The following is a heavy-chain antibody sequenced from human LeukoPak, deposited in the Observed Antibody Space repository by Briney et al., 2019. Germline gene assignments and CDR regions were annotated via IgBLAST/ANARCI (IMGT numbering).Heavy chain of an antibody. CDR2: IYLGGST. J-gene: IGHJ6*02. CDR1: GGSISSVGYW. CDR3: ARKNYYYYNGLDV. V-gene: IGHV4-39*01. Sequence: SETLSLTCTVSGGSISSVGYWWGWIRQPPGKGLEFIGNIYLGGSTSYNPSLKSRIAMSIDTSRNLFSLKLNSVTAADAAVYYCARKNYYYYNGLDVWGQGTTVTVSS.